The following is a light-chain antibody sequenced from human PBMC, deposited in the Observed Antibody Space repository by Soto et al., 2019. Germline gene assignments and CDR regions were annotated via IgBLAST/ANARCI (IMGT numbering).Light chain of an antibody. CDR2: KNS. V-gene: IGLV1-44*01. J-gene: IGLJ7*01. CDR3: AAWEDILTGVR. CDR1: SSNIGSNA. Sequence: QSVMTQPPSASGTPGQRVTISCSGSSSNIGSNAVNWYQQVPGTAPTLLIYKNSQRPSGVPDRFSGSRSGTSASLAISGLQSEDEADYFCAAWEDILTGVRFGGGTQLTVL.